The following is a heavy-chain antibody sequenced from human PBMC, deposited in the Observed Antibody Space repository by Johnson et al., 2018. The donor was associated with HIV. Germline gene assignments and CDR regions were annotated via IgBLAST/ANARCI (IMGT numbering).Heavy chain of an antibody. J-gene: IGHJ3*02. V-gene: IGHV3-11*04. D-gene: IGHD6-6*01. CDR3: ARDQEQLVPWDAFDI. CDR1: GFTFTDYY. Sequence: VQLVESGGGLGKPGGSLRLSCAASGFTFTDYYMSWLRQAPGKGLEWVSYISSTASTIYYADSVKGRFTISRDNAKNSLYLQMNSLRAEDTAVYYCARDQEQLVPWDAFDIWGQGTMVTVSS. CDR2: ISSTASTI.